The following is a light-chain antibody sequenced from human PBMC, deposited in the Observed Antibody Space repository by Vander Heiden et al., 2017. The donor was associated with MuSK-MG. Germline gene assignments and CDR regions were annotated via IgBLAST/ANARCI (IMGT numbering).Light chain of an antibody. Sequence: QSALTQPASVSGSPGQSITISCTGTSSDVGSYNLVSWDQQHPGKAPNLMIYEGSKRPSGVSNRFSGSQSGNTASLTTSGLQAEDETEYYCCSYAGSGTFGYVFGGGTKVTVL. CDR1: SSDVGSYNL. J-gene: IGLJ1*01. CDR2: EGS. V-gene: IGLV2-23*03. CDR3: CSYAGSGTFGYV.